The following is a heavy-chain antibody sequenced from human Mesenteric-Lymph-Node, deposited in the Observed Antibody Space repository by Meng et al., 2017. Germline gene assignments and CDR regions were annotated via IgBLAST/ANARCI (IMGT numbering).Heavy chain of an antibody. J-gene: IGHJ6*02. CDR3: ARDHREYGMDV. V-gene: IGHV4-38-2*02. Sequence: GSLRLSCTVSGYSISSGYYWGWIRQPPGKGLEWIGEIYHSGGTNYKPSLKSRVTISVDKSKNQFSLELSSVTAADTAVYYCARDHREYGMDVWGQGTTVTVSS. CDR1: GYSISSGYY. CDR2: IYHSGGT.